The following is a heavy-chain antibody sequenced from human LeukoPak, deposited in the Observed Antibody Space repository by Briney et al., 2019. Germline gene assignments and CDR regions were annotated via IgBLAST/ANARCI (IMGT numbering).Heavy chain of an antibody. V-gene: IGHV3-23*01. CDR2: ISGSGGGT. CDR1: GFTFSSYS. J-gene: IGHJ4*02. CDR3: AKERGRAVAGSPTEY. D-gene: IGHD6-19*01. Sequence: PGGSLRLSCAASGFTFSSYSMNWVRQAPGKGLEWVSAISGSGGGTYYADSVKGRFTISRDNSKNTLSLQMNSLRAEDTAVYYCAKERGRAVAGSPTEYWGQGTLVTVSS.